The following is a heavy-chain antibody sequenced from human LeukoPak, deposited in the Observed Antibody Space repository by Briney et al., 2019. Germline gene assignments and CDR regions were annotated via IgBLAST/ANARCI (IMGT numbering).Heavy chain of an antibody. Sequence: GGSLRLSCVASGFTFSNYAMHWVRQAQGLEWVALIRFDGSIKYYGDSEKGRFTISRDNSKNTVYLQMNSLRGDDTGVYYCAKGGLWELLHNAMDVWGNGTTVTVSS. J-gene: IGHJ6*03. CDR1: GFTFSNYA. D-gene: IGHD1-26*01. V-gene: IGHV3-30*02. CDR3: AKGGLWELLHNAMDV. CDR2: IRFDGSIK.